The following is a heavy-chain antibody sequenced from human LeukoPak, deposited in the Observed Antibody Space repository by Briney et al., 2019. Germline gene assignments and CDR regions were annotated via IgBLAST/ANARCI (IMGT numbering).Heavy chain of an antibody. CDR3: ARDGVGLDI. CDR2: FYHSGIT. J-gene: IGHJ3*02. CDR1: GYSISSGYF. D-gene: IGHD2-8*01. V-gene: IGHV4-38-2*02. Sequence: SETLSLTCTVSGYSISSGYFWGWIRQPPGKGLEWIGSFYHSGITYYNPSLKSRVTISVEMSKNQFSLKLSSVTAADTAVYYCARDGVGLDIWGQGTMVTVSS.